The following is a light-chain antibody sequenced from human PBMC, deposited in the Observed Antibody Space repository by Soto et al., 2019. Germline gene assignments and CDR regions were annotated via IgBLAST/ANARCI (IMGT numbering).Light chain of an antibody. J-gene: IGKJ4*01. Sequence: IHLTQSPSSLSASVGDRVTITFRASQVISPYLAWYQQKPGRAPNLLIYATSTLQVGVPSRFSGSGSGTDFTLTISSLQPEDIATYYCQQLAGYPLTFGGGTKVEIK. CDR2: ATS. CDR3: QQLAGYPLT. V-gene: IGKV1-9*01. CDR1: QVISPY.